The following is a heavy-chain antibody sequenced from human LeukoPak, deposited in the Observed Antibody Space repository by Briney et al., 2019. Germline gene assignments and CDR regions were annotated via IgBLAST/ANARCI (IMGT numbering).Heavy chain of an antibody. Sequence: SETLSLTCTVSGGSISTYYWSWIRQPPGKGLEWIGYIYYSGSTNYNPSLKSRVTISVDTSKNQFSLKLSSVTAADTAVYYCARDKGSQSRRKWFDPWGQGTLVTVSS. CDR2: IYYSGST. V-gene: IGHV4-59*01. J-gene: IGHJ5*02. CDR1: GGSISTYY. CDR3: ARDKGSQSRRKWFDP.